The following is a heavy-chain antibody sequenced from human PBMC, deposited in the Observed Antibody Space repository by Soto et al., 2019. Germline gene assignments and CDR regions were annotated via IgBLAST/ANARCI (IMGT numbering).Heavy chain of an antibody. CDR2: IIPIFGTA. Sequence: QVQLVQSGAEVKKPGSSVKVSCKASGGTFSSYAISWVRQAPGQGREWMGGIIPIFGTANYAQKCQGRVTITSDDSTSTDHMELSSQRTEDTAVYYWARGAIWFWDSGPLDYWGQGTLVTVSS. J-gene: IGHJ4*02. CDR3: ARGAIWFWDSGPLDY. CDR1: GGTFSSYA. D-gene: IGHD3-10*01. V-gene: IGHV1-69*01.